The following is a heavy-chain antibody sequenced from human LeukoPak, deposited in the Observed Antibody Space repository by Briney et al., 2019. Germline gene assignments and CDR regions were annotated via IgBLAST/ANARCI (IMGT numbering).Heavy chain of an antibody. V-gene: IGHV1-18*01. CDR3: ARGSDNSSRSSHAFDI. CDR2: ISAYNGNT. CDR1: GYTFTSYG. D-gene: IGHD6-13*01. J-gene: IGHJ3*02. Sequence: ASVKVSCKASGYTFTSYGISWVRQAPGQGLVGMGWISAYNGNTNYAQKLQGRVTMTTDTSTSTAYMELRSLRSDDTAVYYCARGSDNSSRSSHAFDIWGQGTMVTVSS.